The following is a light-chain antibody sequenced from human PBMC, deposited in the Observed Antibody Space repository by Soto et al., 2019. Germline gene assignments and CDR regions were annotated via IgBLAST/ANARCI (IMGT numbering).Light chain of an antibody. CDR1: QSIITY. V-gene: IGKV1-39*01. CDR3: QQRYSATRT. Sequence: DIQMTQSPSSLSASVGHRVTITCRASQSIITYLNWYQQKPGKAPNLLIYAASSLQSGVPSRFSVSGSGTDFTLTINSLQHEDFATYDGQQRYSATRTFGQGTKVDIK. J-gene: IGKJ1*01. CDR2: AAS.